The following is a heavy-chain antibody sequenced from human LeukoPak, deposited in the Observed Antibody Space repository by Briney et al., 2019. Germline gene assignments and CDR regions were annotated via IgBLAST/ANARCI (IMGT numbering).Heavy chain of an antibody. J-gene: IGHJ4*02. CDR3: ARESFSGYSGYDGIDY. Sequence: SQTLSLTCTVSGGSFSSGSYYWSRIRQPAGKGLEWIGRIYTSGSTNYNPSLKSRVTISVDTSKNQFSLKLSSVTAADTAVYYCARESFSGYSGYDGIDYWGQGTLVTVSS. CDR1: GGSFSSGSYY. V-gene: IGHV4-61*02. CDR2: IYTSGST. D-gene: IGHD5-12*01.